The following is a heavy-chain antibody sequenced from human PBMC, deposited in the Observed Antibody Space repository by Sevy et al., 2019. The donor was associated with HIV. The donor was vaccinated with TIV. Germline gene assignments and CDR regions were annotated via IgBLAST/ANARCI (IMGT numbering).Heavy chain of an antibody. CDR3: TRGDPIVPPAGNYYHREV. CDR1: GFTFDSYW. D-gene: IGHD1-26*01. V-gene: IGHV3-74*01. J-gene: IGHJ6*03. Sequence: GGSLRLSCVASGFTFDSYWMHWVRQAPGKGLVWVSRINSDGSSTPYADSVKGRFTISRDNAKNTLYLQLNRLGAEDTALYYGTRGDPIVPPAGNYYHREVWGKGTTVTVSS. CDR2: INSDGSST.